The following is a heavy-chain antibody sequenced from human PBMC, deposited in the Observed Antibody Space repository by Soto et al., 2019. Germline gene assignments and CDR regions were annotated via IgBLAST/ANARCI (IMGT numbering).Heavy chain of an antibody. CDR2: IWYDGSNK. D-gene: IGHD4-17*01. J-gene: IGHJ6*02. CDR1: GFTFDDYG. V-gene: IGHV3-33*08. CDR3: ARDRTTVTVYYYYGMDV. Sequence: GGSLRLSCAASGFTFDDYGMSWVRQAPGKGLEWVAVIWYDGSNKYYADSVKGRFTISRDNSKNTLCLQMNSLRAEDTAVYYCARDRTTVTVYYYYGMDVWGQGTTVTV.